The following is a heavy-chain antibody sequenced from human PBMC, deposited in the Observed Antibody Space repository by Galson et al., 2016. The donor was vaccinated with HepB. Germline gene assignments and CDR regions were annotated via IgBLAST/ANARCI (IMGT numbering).Heavy chain of an antibody. V-gene: IGHV1-69*06. CDR1: GGTFSTYA. J-gene: IGHJ6*02. Sequence: SVKVSCKASGGTFSTYAISWVRQAPGQGLEWMGGFIPTLTTANYAQNFQGRVTIIADKSTRTVHMQLSSLRSEDTAVYYCAKTAFRAYDGSDDYCDGMDVWGQGTTVTVSS. CDR2: FIPTLTTA. CDR3: AKTAFRAYDGSDDYCDGMDV. D-gene: IGHD5-12*01.